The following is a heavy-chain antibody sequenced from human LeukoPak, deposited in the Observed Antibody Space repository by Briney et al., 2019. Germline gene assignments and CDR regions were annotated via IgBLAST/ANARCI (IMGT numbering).Heavy chain of an antibody. CDR2: IYYSGST. V-gene: IGHV4-39*01. Sequence: NASQTLSLTCTVSGGSISSGSYYWGWIRQPPGKGLEWIGSIYYSGSTYYNPSLKSRVTISVDTSKNQFSLKLSSVTAADTAVYYCARAPQRGWQPYYFDYWGQGTLVTVSS. CDR1: GGSISSGSYY. D-gene: IGHD5-24*01. CDR3: ARAPQRGWQPYYFDY. J-gene: IGHJ4*02.